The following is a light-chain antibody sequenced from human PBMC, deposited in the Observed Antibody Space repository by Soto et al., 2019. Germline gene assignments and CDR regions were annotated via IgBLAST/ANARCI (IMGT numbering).Light chain of an antibody. CDR2: EVS. J-gene: IGLJ1*01. CDR1: SSDVGGYNY. V-gene: IGLV2-14*01. CDR3: SSYGSTSTRYV. Sequence: QSALTQPASVSGSPGQSITISCTGTSSDVGGYNYVSWYQQHPGKAPKLMIYEVSNRPSGVSNRFSGAKSGNTASLTSSGLQAEDEGDYFCSSYGSTSTRYVFGTGTKLTVL.